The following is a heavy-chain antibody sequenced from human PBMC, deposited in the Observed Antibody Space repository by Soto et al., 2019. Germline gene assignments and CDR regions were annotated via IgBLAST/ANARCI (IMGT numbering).Heavy chain of an antibody. CDR3: AREVAARPRWFDP. Sequence: QVQLVQSGSEVKKPGSSVKVSCKASGGTFSSYAISWVRQAPGQGLEWMGGIIPIFGTANYAQKFQGRVTITADKSTGTAYMELSSLRSEDTAVYSCAREVAARPRWFDPWGQGTLVTVSS. CDR1: GGTFSSYA. D-gene: IGHD6-6*01. V-gene: IGHV1-69*06. CDR2: IIPIFGTA. J-gene: IGHJ5*02.